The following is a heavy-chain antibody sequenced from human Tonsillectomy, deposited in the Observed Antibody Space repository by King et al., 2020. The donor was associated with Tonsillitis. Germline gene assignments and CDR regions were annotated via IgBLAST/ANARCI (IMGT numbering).Heavy chain of an antibody. V-gene: IGHV3-30*03. CDR2: ISYDGRNK. Sequence: VQLVESGGGVVQPGRSLRLSCAASGFTFSSYGMHWVRQAPGKGLEWVAVISYDGRNKYYADSVKGRFTISRDNSKNTLYLQMNSLRAEDTAVYYCARYSSSWSVDYWGQGTLVTVSS. CDR3: ARYSSSWSVDY. J-gene: IGHJ4*02. CDR1: GFTFSSYG. D-gene: IGHD6-13*01.